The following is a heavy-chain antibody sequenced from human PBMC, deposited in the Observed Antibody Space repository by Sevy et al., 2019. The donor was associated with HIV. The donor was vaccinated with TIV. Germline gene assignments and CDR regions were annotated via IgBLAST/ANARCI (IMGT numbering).Heavy chain of an antibody. CDR2: ISWDGGST. D-gene: IGHD3-10*01. CDR1: GFTFDDYA. CDR3: AKDLAGEGPYGSGSLDY. J-gene: IGHJ4*02. V-gene: IGHV3-43D*03. Sequence: GESLKISCAASGFTFDDYAMHWVRQAPGKGLEWVSLISWDGGSTYYADSVKGRFTISRDNSKNSLSLQMTSLRAEDTAFYYCAKDLAGEGPYGSGSLDYWGQGTLVTVSS.